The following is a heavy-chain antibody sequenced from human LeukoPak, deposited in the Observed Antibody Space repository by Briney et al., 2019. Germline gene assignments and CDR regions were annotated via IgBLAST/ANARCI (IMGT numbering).Heavy chain of an antibody. J-gene: IGHJ4*02. CDR3: AKGSF. D-gene: IGHD3-10*01. V-gene: IGHV3-23*01. CDR1: GFTFSTSA. CDR2: ISESGGST. Sequence: GGSLRLSCVVSGFTFSTSAMSWVRQAPGKGLEWVSGISESGGSTYYADSVKGRFTCSRDNSKNTLYLQMNNLRAEDTAAYYCAKGSFWGQGTLVTVSS.